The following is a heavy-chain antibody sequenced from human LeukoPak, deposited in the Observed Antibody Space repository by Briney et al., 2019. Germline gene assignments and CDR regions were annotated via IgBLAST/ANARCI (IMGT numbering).Heavy chain of an antibody. D-gene: IGHD1-26*01. CDR2: IQIDGSST. CDR3: SRVLPGGSRSLDL. CDR1: GFTFSRYW. J-gene: IGHJ2*01. Sequence: GGSLRLSCAASGFTFSRYWMPWVCQAPGKGLEWVSRIQIDGSSTNYADSVKGRFTISRDNDKNTLYLQMHSLRAEDTAMYYCSRVLPGGSRSLDLWGLGTLVIVSS. V-gene: IGHV3-74*01.